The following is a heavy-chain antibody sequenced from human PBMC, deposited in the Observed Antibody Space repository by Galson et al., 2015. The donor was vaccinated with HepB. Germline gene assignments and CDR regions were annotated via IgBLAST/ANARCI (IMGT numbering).Heavy chain of an antibody. J-gene: IGHJ3*02. D-gene: IGHD6-13*01. CDR2: IKQDGSEK. V-gene: IGHV3-7*01. Sequence: SLRLSCAASGFTFSSYWMSWVRQAPGKGLEWVANIKQDGSEKYYVDSVKGRFTISRDNAKNSLYLQMNSLRAEDTAVYYCARDRSSSWYVSDAFDIWGQGTMVTVSS. CDR3: ARDRSSSWYVSDAFDI. CDR1: GFTFSSYW.